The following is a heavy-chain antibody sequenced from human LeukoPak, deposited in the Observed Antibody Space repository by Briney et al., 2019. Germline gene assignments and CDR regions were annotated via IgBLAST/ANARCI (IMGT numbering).Heavy chain of an antibody. CDR2: VSAYNGRT. V-gene: IGHV1-18*01. J-gene: IGHJ4*02. Sequence: VASVKVSCKASGYTFINHGISWVRQAPGQGLEWMGWVSAYNGRTEYAQKFQDRVTMTTDTSTTTGYMELRSLTSDDTVVYFCGRWGPDPNDSWGQGTLVTVSS. CDR3: GRWGPDPNDS. CDR1: GYTFINHG. D-gene: IGHD1-14*01.